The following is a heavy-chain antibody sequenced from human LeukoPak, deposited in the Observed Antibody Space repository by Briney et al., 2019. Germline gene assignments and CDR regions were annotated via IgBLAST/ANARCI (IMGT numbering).Heavy chain of an antibody. Sequence: GGSLRLSCATSGFTFSKNGMHWVRQSPGKGLEWVAVIWYDGSKKYHADSVKGRFTISRDNSKNTLYLQMNSLRAEDTAVYYCAKDGYSSGWERSYFDYWGQGTLVTVSS. CDR3: AKDGYSSGWERSYFDY. CDR1: GFTFSKNG. V-gene: IGHV3-30*02. J-gene: IGHJ4*02. D-gene: IGHD6-19*01. CDR2: IWYDGSKK.